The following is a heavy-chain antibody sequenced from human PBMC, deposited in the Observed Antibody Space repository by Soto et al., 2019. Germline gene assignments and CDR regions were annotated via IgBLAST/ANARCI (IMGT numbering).Heavy chain of an antibody. CDR1: GFTFNNYA. V-gene: IGHV3-23*01. CDR2: INNGGDNI. CDR3: AKTFLARYCSSSICYDPADYFDY. J-gene: IGHJ4*02. Sequence: GGSLRLSCAASGFTFNNYAMSWVRQAPGKGLEWVSSINNGGDNIYYADSVKGRFTISRDNAKSTLYLQMNSLRAEDTAVYYCAKTFLARYCSSSICYDPADYFDYWGQGTLVTVSS. D-gene: IGHD2-2*01.